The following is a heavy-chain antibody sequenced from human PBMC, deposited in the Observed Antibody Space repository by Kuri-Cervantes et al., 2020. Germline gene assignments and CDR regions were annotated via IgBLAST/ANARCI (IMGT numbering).Heavy chain of an antibody. J-gene: IGHJ4*02. CDR3: ARDLNYYDSSGYSI. V-gene: IGHV3-13*01. CDR2: IGTAGDT. D-gene: IGHD3-22*01. Sequence: GESLKISCAAFGFTFSSYDMHWVRQATGKGLEWVSAIGTAGDTYYPGSVKGRFTISRENAKNSLYLQMNSLRAEDTAVYYCARDLNYYDSSGYSIWGQGTLVTVSS. CDR1: GFTFSSYD.